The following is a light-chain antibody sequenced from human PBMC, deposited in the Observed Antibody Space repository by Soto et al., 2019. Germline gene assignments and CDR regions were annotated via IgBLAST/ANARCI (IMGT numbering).Light chain of an antibody. CDR2: AAS. V-gene: IGKV1-27*01. J-gene: IGKJ4*01. Sequence: DIQMTPSPSSLYAYVGVSVTITCRASQCISHYLAWYQQKPGNVPKLLISAASTLLSVVPSRFSGSGSGTEFTLTISTLQPEDVAKYYCQQYENVPLTLGGGTKVNIK. CDR1: QCISHY. CDR3: QQYENVPLT.